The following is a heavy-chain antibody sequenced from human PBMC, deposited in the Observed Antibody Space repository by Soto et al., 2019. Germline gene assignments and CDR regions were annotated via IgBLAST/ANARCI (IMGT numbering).Heavy chain of an antibody. V-gene: IGHV1-69*12. Sequence: QVQLVQSGAEVKKPGSSVKVSCKASGGTFSSYAISWVRQAPGQGLEWMGGIIPIFGTANYAQKFQGRVTITAYESTSTAYMELSSLRSEDTAVYYCARVLREAPTVGCWFCDYYGMDVWGQGTTVTVSS. D-gene: IGHD1-1*01. CDR2: IIPIFGTA. J-gene: IGHJ6*02. CDR3: ARVLREAPTVGCWFCDYYGMDV. CDR1: GGTFSSYA.